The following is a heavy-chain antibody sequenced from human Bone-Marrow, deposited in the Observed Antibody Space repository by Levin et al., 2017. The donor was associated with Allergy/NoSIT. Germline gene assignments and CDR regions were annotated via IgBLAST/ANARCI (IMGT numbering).Heavy chain of an antibody. V-gene: IGHV4-4*02. CDR2: IYPGGST. CDR1: GGSITSSNW. CDR3: ASDSDFDY. J-gene: IGHJ4*02. D-gene: IGHD6-19*01. Sequence: SETLSLTCTVSGGSITSSNWWSWVRQPPGKGLEWIGEIYPGGSTNYNSSLKSRLTMSVDKSKNQFSLNLSSVTAADTALYFCASDSDFDYCGQGILVTVSS.